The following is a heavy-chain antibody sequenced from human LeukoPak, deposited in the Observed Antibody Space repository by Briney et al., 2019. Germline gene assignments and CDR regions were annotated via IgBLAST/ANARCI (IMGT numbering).Heavy chain of an antibody. Sequence: GGSLRLSCAASGFTFSGSVMHWVRQASGKGLEWVGRIRSKANSYATAYAASVKGRFTISRDDSKNTAYLQMNSLKTEDTAVYYCSVNYCSGGSCYMLWGQGTLVTVSS. CDR1: GFTFSGSV. CDR2: IRSKANSYAT. D-gene: IGHD2-15*01. V-gene: IGHV3-73*01. CDR3: SVNYCSGGSCYML. J-gene: IGHJ4*02.